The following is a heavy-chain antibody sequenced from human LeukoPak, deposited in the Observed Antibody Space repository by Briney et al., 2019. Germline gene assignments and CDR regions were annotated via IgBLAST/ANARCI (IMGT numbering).Heavy chain of an antibody. V-gene: IGHV1-46*01. D-gene: IGHD6-19*01. Sequence: ASVKVSCKASGYTFTSYYMHWVRQAPGQGLEWMGIINPSGGSTSYAQKFQGRVTMTRDTSTSTVYMELSSLRSEDTAVYYCARAGSDGFEYCSGFDPWGQGTLVTVSS. CDR2: INPSGGST. CDR3: ARAGSDGFEYCSGFDP. CDR1: GYTFTSYY. J-gene: IGHJ5*02.